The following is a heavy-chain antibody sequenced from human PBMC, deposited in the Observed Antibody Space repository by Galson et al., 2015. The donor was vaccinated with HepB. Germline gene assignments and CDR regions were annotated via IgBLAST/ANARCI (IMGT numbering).Heavy chain of an antibody. Sequence: SLRLSCAASGFIFSSYSMIWVRQAPGKGLEWVSYSGSSSQTIYYADSVKGRFTISRDNAKNSLYLQMDSLRAEDTAVYYCARDVERYFDLWGRGTLVTVSS. CDR2: SGSSSQTI. V-gene: IGHV3-48*01. CDR3: ARDVERYFDL. J-gene: IGHJ2*01. CDR1: GFIFSSYS.